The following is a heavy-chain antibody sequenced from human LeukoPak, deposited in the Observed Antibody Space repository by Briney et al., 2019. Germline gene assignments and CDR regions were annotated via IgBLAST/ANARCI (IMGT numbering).Heavy chain of an antibody. CDR2: INPNSGGT. CDR1: GYTFTGYY. V-gene: IGHV1-2*02. Sequence: GASVKVSCKASGYTFTGYYMHWVRQAPGQGREWMGWINPNSGGTNYAQKLQGRVTMTRDTSISTGYMELSRLRSDDTAVYYCARDLFGDWATNYYYYYMDVWGKGTTVTVSS. CDR3: ARDLFGDWATNYYYYYMDV. D-gene: IGHD5-12*01. J-gene: IGHJ6*03.